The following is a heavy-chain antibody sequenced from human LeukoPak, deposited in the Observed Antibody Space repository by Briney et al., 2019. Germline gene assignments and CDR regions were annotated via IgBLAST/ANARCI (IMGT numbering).Heavy chain of an antibody. Sequence: GESLKISCKGSGYGFTTFWISWVRQMPGKGLEWMGMIDPSDSNTNYSPSFQGHVTISADRSISTAFLQWSSLKASDSAMYYCARHYYASGSAPLDYWGQGTLVTVSS. D-gene: IGHD3-10*01. CDR1: GYGFTTFW. CDR3: ARHYYASGSAPLDY. V-gene: IGHV5-10-1*01. CDR2: IDPSDSNT. J-gene: IGHJ4*02.